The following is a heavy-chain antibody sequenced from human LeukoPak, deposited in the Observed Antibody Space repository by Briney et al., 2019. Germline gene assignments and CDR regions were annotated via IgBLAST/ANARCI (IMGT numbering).Heavy chain of an antibody. CDR2: INHSGST. J-gene: IGHJ3*01. V-gene: IGHV4-34*01. Sequence: PSETLSLTCAVYGGSFSGYYWSWIRQPPGKGLEWIGEINHSGSTNYNPSLKSRVTISVDTSKNQFSLKLSSVTAADTAVYYCARVRSHHSFWSGFFWGQGQWSPSLQ. D-gene: IGHD3-3*01. CDR3: ARVRSHHSFWSGFF. CDR1: GGSFSGYY.